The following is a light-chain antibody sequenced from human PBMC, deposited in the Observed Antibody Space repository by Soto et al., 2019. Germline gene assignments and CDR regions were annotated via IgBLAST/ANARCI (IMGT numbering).Light chain of an antibody. CDR2: DNN. V-gene: IGLV1-51*01. Sequence: QSVLTQPPSVSAAPGQKVTISCSGGSSNIGNNYVSWYQQLPGTAPKLLIYDNNKRPSGIPDRFSGSKSGTSATLGITGLQTGDEADYYCGTWDSSLSAYVFGTGTKDTVL. J-gene: IGLJ1*01. CDR3: GTWDSSLSAYV. CDR1: SSNIGNNY.